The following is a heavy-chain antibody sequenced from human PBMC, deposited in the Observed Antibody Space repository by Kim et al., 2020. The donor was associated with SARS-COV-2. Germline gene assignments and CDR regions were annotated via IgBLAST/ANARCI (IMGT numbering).Heavy chain of an antibody. CDR3: ARRPPSEYYGMDV. Sequence: SETLSLTCTVSRGTVSSSSYYWVWIRQPPGKGLEWIGSIYYRGSTYYNPSLKSPVTISVDTSKNQFSLKLNSVTAADTAVYYCARRPPSEYYGMDVWGQGTTVTVSS. CDR1: RGTVSSSSYY. CDR2: IYYRGST. V-gene: IGHV4-39*01. J-gene: IGHJ6*02.